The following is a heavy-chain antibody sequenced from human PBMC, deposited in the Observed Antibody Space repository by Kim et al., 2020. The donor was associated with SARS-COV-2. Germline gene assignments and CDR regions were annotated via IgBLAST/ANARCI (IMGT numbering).Heavy chain of an antibody. CDR1: GFTLSLYS. V-gene: IGHV3-48*04. J-gene: IGHJ3*02. CDR2: ISDFNTTT. D-gene: IGHD1-7*01. Sequence: GGSLRLSCATSGFTLSLYSMNWVRQAPGKGLEWVSHISDFNTTTKYADSVKGRFTISRDNTKNSLYLQMNGLRAEDTAVYYCVRENYWAFDIWGQGTMVTVSS. CDR3: VRENYWAFDI.